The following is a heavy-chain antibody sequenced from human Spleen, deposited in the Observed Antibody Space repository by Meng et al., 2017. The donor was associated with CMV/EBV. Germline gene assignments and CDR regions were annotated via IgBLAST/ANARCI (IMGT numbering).Heavy chain of an antibody. V-gene: IGHV1-2*02. Sequence: SGYTFTGYYIHWVRQAPGQGLEWMGWINPNSGGTNYAQKFQGRVTMTRDTSISTAYMELSRLRSDDTAVYYCARSGYGFVDYCGMDVWGQGTTVTVSS. CDR3: ARSGYGFVDYCGMDV. D-gene: IGHD6-25*01. CDR2: INPNSGGT. J-gene: IGHJ6*02. CDR1: GYTFTGYY.